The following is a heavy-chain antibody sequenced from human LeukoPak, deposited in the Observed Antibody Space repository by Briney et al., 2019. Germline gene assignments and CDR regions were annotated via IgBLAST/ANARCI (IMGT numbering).Heavy chain of an antibody. Sequence: GGSLRLSCAASGFTFSSYSMNWVRQAPGKGLEWVSSISSSSSYIYYADSVKGRFTISRDNAKNSLYLQMNSVRAEDTAVYYCARAAMSYSSGQESGYWGQGTLVTVSS. CDR3: ARAAMSYSSGQESGY. CDR1: GFTFSSYS. J-gene: IGHJ4*02. V-gene: IGHV3-21*01. CDR2: ISSSSSYI. D-gene: IGHD6-19*01.